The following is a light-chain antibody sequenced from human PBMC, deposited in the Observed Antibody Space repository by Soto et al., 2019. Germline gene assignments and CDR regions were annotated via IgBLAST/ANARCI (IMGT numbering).Light chain of an antibody. CDR1: QTVSSNY. CDR3: QQYGSQGT. V-gene: IGKV3-20*01. Sequence: EIVLTQSPGTLSLSPGERATLSCRASQTVSSNYLAGYQQKPGQAPRHLIYGASSRATDIPDRFSGSGSGTDFTLTISRLEPEVFAVYYGQQYGSQGTFGQGPKVEIK. J-gene: IGKJ1*01. CDR2: GAS.